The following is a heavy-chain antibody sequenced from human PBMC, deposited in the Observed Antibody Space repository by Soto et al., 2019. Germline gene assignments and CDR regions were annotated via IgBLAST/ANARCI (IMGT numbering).Heavy chain of an antibody. J-gene: IGHJ4*02. CDR3: ARLMVVAARRDY. D-gene: IGHD2-15*01. CDR1: GGTFSSYA. CDR2: IIPIFGTA. Sequence: SVKVSCKASGGTFSSYAISWVRQAPGQGLEWMGGIIPIFGTANYAQKFQGRVTITADKSTSTAYMELSSLRSEDTAVYYCARLMVVAARRDYWGQGTLVTVSS. V-gene: IGHV1-69*06.